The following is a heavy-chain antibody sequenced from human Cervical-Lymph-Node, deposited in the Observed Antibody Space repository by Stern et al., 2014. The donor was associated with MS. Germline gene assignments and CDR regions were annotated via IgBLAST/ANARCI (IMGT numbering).Heavy chain of an antibody. CDR2: LSTISTI. D-gene: IGHD3-9*01. CDR3: ARDDWLERLDS. CDR1: GFPLSIYS. Sequence: EVQLEESGGGLVQPGGSLRLSCAASGFPLSIYSLNWVRQAQGKGLERVSYLSTISTIYYADSVKGRFTISIDNAKNSLHLHMNSLRAEDTAVYFCARDDWLERLDSWGQGTLVTVSS. V-gene: IGHV3-48*01. J-gene: IGHJ5*01.